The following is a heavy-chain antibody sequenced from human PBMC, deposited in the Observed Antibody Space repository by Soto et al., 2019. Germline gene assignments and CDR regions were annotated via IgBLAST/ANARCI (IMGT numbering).Heavy chain of an antibody. CDR2: IRSKANSYAT. CDR3: TGQEYSSSSVDY. D-gene: IGHD6-6*01. J-gene: IGHJ4*02. V-gene: IGHV3-73*02. Sequence: EVQLVESGGGLVQPGGSLKLSCAASGFTFSGSAMHWVRQASGKGLEWVGRIRSKANSYATAYAASVKGRFTISRDDSKNPAYLQMNGLKTEDTAVHYCTGQEYSSSSVDYWGQGTLVTVSS. CDR1: GFTFSGSA.